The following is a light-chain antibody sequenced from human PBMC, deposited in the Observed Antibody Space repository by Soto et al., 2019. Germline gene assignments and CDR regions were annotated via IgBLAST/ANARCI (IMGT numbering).Light chain of an antibody. CDR1: QSISAW. J-gene: IGKJ1*01. Sequence: DIQMTQSPSTLSASVGDSVSINCRASQSISAWLAWYQQKPGKAPRLLIYKASTLEIGVPSRFSVSGSGTAFTLTISSLQPDDVAIDYGQQYNDYSWTFGQGTKVDLK. CDR3: QQYNDYSWT. V-gene: IGKV1-5*03. CDR2: KAS.